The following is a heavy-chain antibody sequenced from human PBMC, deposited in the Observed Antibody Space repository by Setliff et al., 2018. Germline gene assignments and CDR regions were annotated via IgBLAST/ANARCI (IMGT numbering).Heavy chain of an antibody. CDR2: IIGSGIST. CDR3: ARFACNGGSCYLSASDH. D-gene: IGHD2-15*01. CDR1: GFSFSSYA. J-gene: IGHJ4*02. Sequence: GGSLRLSCAASGFSFSSYAMSWVRQAPGKGLEWVSTIIGSGISTYYADSVQGRVTISRDNHKNTLHLQMNSLRVEDTAIYYCARFACNGGSCYLSASDHWGQGALITVSS. V-gene: IGHV3-23*01.